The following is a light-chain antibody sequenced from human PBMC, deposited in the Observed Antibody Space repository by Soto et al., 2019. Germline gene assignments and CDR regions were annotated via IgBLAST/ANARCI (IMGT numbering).Light chain of an antibody. V-gene: IGLV2-14*01. Sequence: QSALTQPASVSGSPGQSITISCTGTSSDIGGYNFVSWYQHHPGRAPKLMIYEVSNRPSGVSNRFSGSKSGDTASLTISGLQAEDKADYYCTSYRTTTTLLYVFGTGTKLTVL. CDR1: SSDIGGYNF. CDR3: TSYRTTTTLLYV. J-gene: IGLJ1*01. CDR2: EVS.